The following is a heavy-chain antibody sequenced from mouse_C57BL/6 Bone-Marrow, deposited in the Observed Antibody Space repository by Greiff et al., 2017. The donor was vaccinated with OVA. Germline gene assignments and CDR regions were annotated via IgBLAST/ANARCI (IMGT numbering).Heavy chain of an antibody. V-gene: IGHV5-16*01. CDR1: GFTFSDYY. J-gene: IGHJ2*01. Sequence: DVKLVESEGGLVQPGSSMKLSCTASGFTFSDYYMAWVRQVPEKGLEWVANINYDGSSTYYLDSLKSRFIISRDNAKNILYLQMSSLKSEDTATYYCARGLYYYGSSLYYFDYWGQGTTLTVSS. CDR2: INYDGSST. CDR3: ARGLYYYGSSLYYFDY. D-gene: IGHD1-1*01.